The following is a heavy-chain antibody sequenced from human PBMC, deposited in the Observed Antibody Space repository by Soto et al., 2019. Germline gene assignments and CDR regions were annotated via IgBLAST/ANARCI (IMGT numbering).Heavy chain of an antibody. CDR3: ATRPHRKFSFGFDMPAIVHFQH. V-gene: IGHV3-21*01. CDR2: ISSSSSYI. Sequence: GGSLRLSCADSGFTFSNYSMNWVRQAPGKGLKWVSSISSSSSYIYYADSVKGGFTISRDNAKNSLYLQMNSLRAEDTAVYYYATRPHRKFSFGFDMPAIVHFQHWGQGTLVTVSS. CDR1: GFTFSNYS. D-gene: IGHD2-8*01. J-gene: IGHJ1*01.